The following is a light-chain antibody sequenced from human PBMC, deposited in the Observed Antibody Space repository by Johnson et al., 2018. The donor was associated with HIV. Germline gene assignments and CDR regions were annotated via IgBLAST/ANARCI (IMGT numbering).Light chain of an antibody. CDR1: SSNIGSHY. CDR3: GTWDNSLSAGPYV. CDR2: ENN. V-gene: IGLV1-51*02. J-gene: IGLJ1*01. Sequence: QSVLTQPPSVSAAPGQKVTISCSGSSSNIGSHYVSWYQQLPGTAPKLLIYENNKRPSGIPDRLSGSKSGTSAPHGITGLPTGDEADYYCGTWDNSLSAGPYVFGTGTKVTVL.